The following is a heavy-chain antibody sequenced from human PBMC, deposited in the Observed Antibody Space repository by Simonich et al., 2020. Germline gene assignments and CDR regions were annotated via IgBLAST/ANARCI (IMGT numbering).Heavy chain of an antibody. V-gene: IGHV5-51*03. Sequence: EVQLVQSGAEVKKPGESLKISCKGSGYSFTSYWIGWVRQMPGKGLEWMGITNPGDFDTHYSPSFQGQVTFSADKSISTAYLQWSSLKASATAMYYCVRPDSGYDYFDYWGQGTLVTVSS. D-gene: IGHD5-12*01. CDR3: VRPDSGYDYFDY. CDR2: TNPGDFDT. J-gene: IGHJ4*02. CDR1: GYSFTSYW.